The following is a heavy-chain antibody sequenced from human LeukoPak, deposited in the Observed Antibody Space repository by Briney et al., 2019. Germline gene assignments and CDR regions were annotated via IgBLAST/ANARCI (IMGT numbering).Heavy chain of an antibody. Sequence: PGGSLRLSCAASGFTFSNAWMNWVRQAPGKGLEWVSIIYSGGITSYADSVKGRFTISRDNSKNTLYLQLNSLRAEDTAVYYCARGYFAVGAFDIWGQGTMVTVSS. CDR2: IYSGGIT. CDR3: ARGYFAVGAFDI. D-gene: IGHD3-3*01. V-gene: IGHV3-66*01. CDR1: GFTFSNAW. J-gene: IGHJ3*02.